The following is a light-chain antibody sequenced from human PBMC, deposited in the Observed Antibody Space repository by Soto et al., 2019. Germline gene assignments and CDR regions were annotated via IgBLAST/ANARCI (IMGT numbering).Light chain of an antibody. CDR2: DDS. J-gene: IGKJ1*01. CDR1: QVISTS. V-gene: IGKV1-13*02. Sequence: IQLTQSPSFLSPSIGESVTITCRASQVISTSLAWYQQRPGKEPKLLIYDDSTLESGVPSRFSGGGSGTEFTLTINNLQPDDLATYICQQYKSYSTVGRGTKV. CDR3: QQYKSYST.